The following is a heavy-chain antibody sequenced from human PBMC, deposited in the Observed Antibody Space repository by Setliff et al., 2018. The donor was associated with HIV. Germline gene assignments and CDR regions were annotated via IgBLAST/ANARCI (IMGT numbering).Heavy chain of an antibody. V-gene: IGHV4-39*01. J-gene: IGHJ6*02. CDR2: IHSSGIT. D-gene: IGHD4-4*01. CDR3: ATHASTVQDAMDV. Sequence: PSETLSLTCTVSDGSISSTIYHWVWIRQPPGKGLEWIGNIHSSGITYYKPSLKSRLTISLDTSKNQFSLKLSSVTAADTAVYYCATHASTVQDAMDVWGQGTTVTVS. CDR1: DGSISSTIYH.